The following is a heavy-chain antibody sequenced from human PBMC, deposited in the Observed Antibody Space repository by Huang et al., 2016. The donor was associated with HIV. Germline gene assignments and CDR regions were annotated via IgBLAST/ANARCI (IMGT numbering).Heavy chain of an antibody. CDR1: GFTFNSYA. J-gene: IGHJ4*02. CDR3: AKVRGSGSFYNDN. Sequence: EVQLLESGGGLVQPGGSLRLSCAASGFTFNSYAMSWFCQAPGKGLEWVSAIIGTGNTPYYADSVKGRFTISRDNARNTLYLQLNSLRPDDTAIYYCAKVRGSGSFYNDNWGQGTLVTVSS. V-gene: IGHV3-23*01. D-gene: IGHD3-10*01. CDR2: IIGTGNTP.